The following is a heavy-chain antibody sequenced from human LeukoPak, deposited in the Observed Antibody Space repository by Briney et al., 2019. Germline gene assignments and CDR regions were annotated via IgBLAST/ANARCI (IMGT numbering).Heavy chain of an antibody. V-gene: IGHV3-30*02. J-gene: IGHJ4*02. CDR3: AKGGDGYNYGSYFDY. D-gene: IGHD5-24*01. CDR2: IRYDGNNA. Sequence: PGGSLRLSCAASGFTFSSYGMHWARQAPGKGLEWVAFIRYDGNNAFYVDSVKGRFTISRDNSKNTLYLQMNSLRAEDTAVYYCAKGGDGYNYGSYFDYWGQGTLVTVSS. CDR1: GFTFSSYG.